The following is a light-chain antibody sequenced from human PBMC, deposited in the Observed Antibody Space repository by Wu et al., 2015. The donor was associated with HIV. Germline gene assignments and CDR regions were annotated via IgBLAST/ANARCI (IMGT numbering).Light chain of an antibody. V-gene: IGKV1-5*03. CDR3: QQYSNLWA. J-gene: IGKJ5*01. Sequence: DIQMTQSPSSLSASVGDRVTITCRASQSISSYLAWYQQKPGQAPTLLISGASTLQSGVPSRFSGSESGTEFTLTISSLQSDDFATYYCQQYSNLWAFGQGT. CDR1: QSISSY. CDR2: GAS.